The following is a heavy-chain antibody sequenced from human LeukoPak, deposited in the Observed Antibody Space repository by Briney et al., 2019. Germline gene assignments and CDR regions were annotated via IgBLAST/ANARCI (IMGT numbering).Heavy chain of an antibody. V-gene: IGHV3-21*01. CDR2: SGSSYI. CDR3: ARDPISRRRAFDI. J-gene: IGHJ3*02. CDR1: GFIFSTSS. Sequence: GESLRLSCAASGFIFSTSSMNWVRQAPGKGLEWVSSSGSSYIYYADSVKGRFTISRDNAKKSLYLQMNSLRAEDTAVYYCARDPISRRRAFDIWGQGTVVTVSS.